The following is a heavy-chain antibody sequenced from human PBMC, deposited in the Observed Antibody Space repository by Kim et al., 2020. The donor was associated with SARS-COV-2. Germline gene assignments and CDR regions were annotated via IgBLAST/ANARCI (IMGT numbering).Heavy chain of an antibody. CDR2: SGGTI. Sequence: SGGTIYYADSVKGRFTISRDNAKNSLYLQMNSLTVEDTAVYYCARDLSYSLWGQGTRVTVSS. CDR3: ARDLSYSL. J-gene: IGHJ4*02. D-gene: IGHD1-26*01. V-gene: IGHV3-11*01.